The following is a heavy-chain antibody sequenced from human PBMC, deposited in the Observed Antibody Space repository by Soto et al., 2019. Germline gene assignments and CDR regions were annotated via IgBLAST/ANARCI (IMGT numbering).Heavy chain of an antibody. CDR3: ASTTAAGYDY. CDR1: DGSINSYF. J-gene: IGHJ4*02. Sequence: PSETLSLTCTVSDGSINSYFWNWIRQPPGKGLEWIGHIYYTGSTNYNPSLKSRVTISLDTSKNQFSLKLSSVTAADTAVYYCASTTAAGYDYWGQGTLVTVSS. CDR2: IYYTGST. D-gene: IGHD6-13*01. V-gene: IGHV4-59*01.